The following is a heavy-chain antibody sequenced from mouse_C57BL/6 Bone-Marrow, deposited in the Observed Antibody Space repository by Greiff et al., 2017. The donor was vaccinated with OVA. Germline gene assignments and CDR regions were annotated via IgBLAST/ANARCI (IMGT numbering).Heavy chain of an antibody. CDR2: IYPRSGNT. V-gene: IGHV1-81*01. D-gene: IGHD2-3*01. CDR1: GYTFTSYG. J-gene: IGHJ1*03. Sequence: QVQLQQSGAELARPGASVKLSCKASGYTFTSYGISWVKQRTGQGLEWIGEIYPRSGNTYYNEKFKGKATLTADKSSSTAYMELRSLTSEDSAVYFGAREGGYYGYWYFDVWGTGTTVTVSS. CDR3: AREGGYYGYWYFDV.